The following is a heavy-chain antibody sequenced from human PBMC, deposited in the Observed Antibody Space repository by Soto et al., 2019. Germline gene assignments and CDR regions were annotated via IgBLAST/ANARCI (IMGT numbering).Heavy chain of an antibody. CDR2: ISGTGDTT. Sequence: GGSLRLSCAASGFFFSDYYMSWIRQAPGKGLESLCYISGTGDTTSYADSVKGRFTISRDNAKNSLYLHLSTLNAGDTAVYYCAIGGGQIYYSGMDVWGQGTTVTVSS. V-gene: IGHV3-11*01. D-gene: IGHD3-3*01. CDR3: AIGGGQIYYSGMDV. CDR1: GFFFSDYY. J-gene: IGHJ6*02.